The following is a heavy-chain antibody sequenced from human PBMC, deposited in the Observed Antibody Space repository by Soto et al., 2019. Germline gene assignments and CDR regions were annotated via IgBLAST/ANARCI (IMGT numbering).Heavy chain of an antibody. J-gene: IGHJ4*02. D-gene: IGHD3-9*01. CDR3: ARGRSVTSFFDR. CDR2: IYYSGSG. Sequence: QVQLQESGPGLVKPSETLSLTCTVSGGSIRTYYWAWIRQPPGKGLEWIGYIYYSGSGNYNPSLKCRVTLSVDTSKNQFSLKLSSVTAADTAVYYFARGRSVTSFFDRWCQGTLVTVSS. V-gene: IGHV4-59*08. CDR1: GGSIRTYY.